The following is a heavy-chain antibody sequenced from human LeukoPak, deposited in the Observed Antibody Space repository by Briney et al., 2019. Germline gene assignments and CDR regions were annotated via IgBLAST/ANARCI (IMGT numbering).Heavy chain of an antibody. D-gene: IGHD5-18*01. CDR2: IIPILGIA. CDR3: TRGGRDTPDWFDP. J-gene: IGHJ5*02. CDR1: GGTFSSYT. Sequence: SVKVSCKASGGTFSSYTISLVRQAPGPGLEWMGRIIPILGIANYAQKFQGRVTITADKSTSTAYMELSSLRSEDTAVYYCTRGGRDTPDWFDPWGQGTLVTVSS. V-gene: IGHV1-69*02.